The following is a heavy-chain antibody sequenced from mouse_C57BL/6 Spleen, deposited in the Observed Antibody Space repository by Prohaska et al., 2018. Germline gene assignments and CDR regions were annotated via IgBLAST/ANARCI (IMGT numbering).Heavy chain of an antibody. CDR1: GYTFTSYW. CDR2: IYPGSGST. D-gene: IGHD1-1*01. V-gene: IGHV1-55*01. Sequence: QVQLQQPGAELVKPGASVKMSCKASGYTFTSYWITWVKQRPGQGLEWIGDIYPGSGSTKYNEKFKSKATRTVDTSSSTAYMQLSSLTSEDSAVYYWARGVYYRDYYFDYWGQGTTLTVSS. J-gene: IGHJ2*01. CDR3: ARGVYYRDYYFDY.